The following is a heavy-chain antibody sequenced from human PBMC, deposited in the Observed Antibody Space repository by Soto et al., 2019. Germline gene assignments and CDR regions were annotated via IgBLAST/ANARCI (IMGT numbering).Heavy chain of an antibody. CDR2: IYYSGST. Sequence: SETLSLTCTVSGGSISSGGYYWSWIRQHPGKGLEWIGYIYYSGSTYYNPSLKSRVTISVDTSKNQFSLKLSSVTAADTAVYYCARNIVVVPAAMSDDWFDPWGQGTLVTVSS. CDR3: ARNIVVVPAAMSDDWFDP. CDR1: GGSISSGGYY. J-gene: IGHJ5*02. V-gene: IGHV4-31*03. D-gene: IGHD2-2*01.